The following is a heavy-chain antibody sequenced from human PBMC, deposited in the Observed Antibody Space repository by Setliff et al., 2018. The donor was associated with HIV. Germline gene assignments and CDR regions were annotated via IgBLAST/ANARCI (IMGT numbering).Heavy chain of an antibody. CDR2: IYYTGSA. CDR1: GGSISSGDYY. V-gene: IGHV4-31*02. D-gene: IGHD3-10*01. CDR3: ARAPLYYGSGSYQTFDY. J-gene: IGHJ4*02. Sequence: PSETLSLTCTVSGGSISSGDYYWSWIRQHPRKGLEWIGYIYYTGSAYYNPSLKSRVTISVDTSKNQFSLKLSSVTAADTAVYYCARAPLYYGSGSYQTFDYWGQGTLVTVSS.